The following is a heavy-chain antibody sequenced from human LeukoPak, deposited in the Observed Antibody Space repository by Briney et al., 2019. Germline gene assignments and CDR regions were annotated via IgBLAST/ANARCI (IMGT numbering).Heavy chain of an antibody. J-gene: IGHJ4*02. V-gene: IGHV1-2*02. CDR3: ARHFKGIAVAGTADY. CDR1: GYTFTGYY. CDR2: INPNSGGT. D-gene: IGHD6-19*01. Sequence: ASVKVSYKASGYTFTGYYMHWVRQAAGQGLEWMGWINPNSGGTNYAQKFQGRVTMTRDTSISTAYMELSRLRSDDTAVYYCARHFKGIAVAGTADYWGQGTLVTVSS.